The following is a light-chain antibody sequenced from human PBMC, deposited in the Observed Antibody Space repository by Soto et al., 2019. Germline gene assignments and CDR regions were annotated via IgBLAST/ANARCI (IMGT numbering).Light chain of an antibody. CDR2: DVS. CDR1: SSDVGRYKF. Sequence: QSALTQPASVSGSPGQSITISCTGTSSDVGRYKFVSWYQQHPGKAPELMIYDVSNRPSGVSNRFSGSKSGNTASLTISGLQAEDEADYYCSSYTTSSTLIFGGGTKLTVL. J-gene: IGLJ2*01. CDR3: SSYTTSSTLI. V-gene: IGLV2-14*03.